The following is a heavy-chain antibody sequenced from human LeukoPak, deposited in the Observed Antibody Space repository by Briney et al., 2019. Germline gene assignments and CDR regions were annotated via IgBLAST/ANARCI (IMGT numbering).Heavy chain of an antibody. Sequence: PGGSLRLSCAASGFTFSSYWMSWVRQAPGKGLEWVANIKQDGSEKYYVDSVKGRFTISRDNAKNSLYLQMNSLRAEDTAVYYCARDGRYYDFWTGSQVAFDIWGQGTMVTVSS. J-gene: IGHJ3*02. CDR3: ARDGRYYDFWTGSQVAFDI. CDR2: IKQDGSEK. D-gene: IGHD3-3*01. CDR1: GFTFSSYW. V-gene: IGHV3-7*01.